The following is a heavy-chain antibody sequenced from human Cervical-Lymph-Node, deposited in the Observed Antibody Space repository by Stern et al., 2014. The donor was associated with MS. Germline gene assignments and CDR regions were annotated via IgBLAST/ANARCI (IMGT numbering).Heavy chain of an antibody. D-gene: IGHD5-12*01. J-gene: IGHJ4*02. CDR3: ARGGDLQGGYDF. CDR1: GFTFSSYA. V-gene: IGHV3-30-3*01. CDR2: ISYDGSNK. Sequence: VQLVESGGGVVQPGRSLRLSCAASGFTFSSYAMHWVRQAPGKGLEWVAVISYDGSNKYYADSVKGRFTISRGHSKNTLYLQMNSLRAEDTAVYYCARGGDLQGGYDFWGQGTLVTVSS.